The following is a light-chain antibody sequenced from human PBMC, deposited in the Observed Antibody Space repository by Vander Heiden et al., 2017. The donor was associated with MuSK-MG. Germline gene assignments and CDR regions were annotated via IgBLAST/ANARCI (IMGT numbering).Light chain of an antibody. CDR2: DAS. CDR1: QSISRG. J-gene: IGKJ2*01. CDR3: QKYNSYPVT. Sequence: DIQMTQSPSTLSASVGDRVTITCRASQSISRGLAWYKQRPGKAPKLLIDDASSMESGVPSRVSGSGSGTEFTITISSLQPDDFATYYCQKYNSYPVTFGQGTKLEIK. V-gene: IGKV1-5*01.